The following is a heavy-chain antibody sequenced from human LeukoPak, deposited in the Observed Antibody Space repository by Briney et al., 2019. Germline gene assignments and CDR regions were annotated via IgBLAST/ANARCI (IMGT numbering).Heavy chain of an antibody. Sequence: PSETLSLTCSVSGGSISSYYWSWIRQPPGKRLGWIGFVSYSGDTNYNPSFKSRVTISVDTSKNSFSLNLRSVTAADTALYYCVRDRTTSTRGSFPLWGQGTLVSVSS. CDR1: GGSISSYY. CDR2: VSYSGDT. J-gene: IGHJ3*01. D-gene: IGHD1-1*01. V-gene: IGHV4-59*01. CDR3: VRDRTTSTRGSFPL.